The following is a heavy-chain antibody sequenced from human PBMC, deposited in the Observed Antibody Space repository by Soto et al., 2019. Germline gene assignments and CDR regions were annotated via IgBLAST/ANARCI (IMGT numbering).Heavy chain of an antibody. Sequence: ASVKVSCKASGYTFTSYGISWVRQAPGQGLEWMGWISSYNGNTNYAQKFQGRVTMTTDTSTNTAYMELRSLTSDDTAVYYCARDCSSGWPDWGQGTLVTVSS. V-gene: IGHV1-18*01. CDR1: GYTFTSYG. D-gene: IGHD6-19*01. CDR2: ISSYNGNT. CDR3: ARDCSSGWPD. J-gene: IGHJ4*02.